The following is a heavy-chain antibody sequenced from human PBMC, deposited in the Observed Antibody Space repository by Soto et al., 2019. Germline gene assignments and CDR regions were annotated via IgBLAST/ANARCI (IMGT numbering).Heavy chain of an antibody. CDR3: ARESGYDSSFDY. CDR1: GGSFSGYY. CDR2: INHSGST. D-gene: IGHD5-12*01. Sequence: SETLSLTCAVYGGSFSGYYWSWIRQPPGKGLEWIGEINHSGSTNYNPSLKSRVTISVDTSKNQFSLKLSSVTAADTAVYYCARESGYDSSFDYWGQGTLVTVSS. V-gene: IGHV4-34*01. J-gene: IGHJ4*02.